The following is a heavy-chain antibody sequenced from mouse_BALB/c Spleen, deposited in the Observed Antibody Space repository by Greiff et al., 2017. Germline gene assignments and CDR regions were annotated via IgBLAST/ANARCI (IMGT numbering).Heavy chain of an antibody. CDR1: GYTFTDYA. V-gene: IGHV1-67*01. D-gene: IGHD2-14*01. J-gene: IGHJ4*01. Sequence: VQLQQSGPELVRPGESVKISCKGSGYTFTDYAMHWVKQSHAQSLEWIGVISIYYDNTNYNQKFKGKATMTVDKSSSTAYMELARLTSEDSAIYYCAREGYSYAMDYWGQGTAVTVSS. CDR2: ISIYYDNT. CDR3: AREGYSYAMDY.